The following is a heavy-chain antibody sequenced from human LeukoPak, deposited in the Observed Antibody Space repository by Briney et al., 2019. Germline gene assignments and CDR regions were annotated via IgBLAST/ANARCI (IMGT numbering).Heavy chain of an antibody. J-gene: IGHJ3*02. Sequence: PGGSLRLSCVASGFTFDSYWMSWGRQAPGRGLKWVANIKGDGSERYYVDSVKGRFTISRDNAKNSLYLQMNSLRAEDTAVYYCASGDGSYYAFDIWGQGTMVTVSS. CDR3: ASGDGSYYAFDI. CDR1: GFTFDSYW. V-gene: IGHV3-7*01. D-gene: IGHD1-26*01. CDR2: IKGDGSER.